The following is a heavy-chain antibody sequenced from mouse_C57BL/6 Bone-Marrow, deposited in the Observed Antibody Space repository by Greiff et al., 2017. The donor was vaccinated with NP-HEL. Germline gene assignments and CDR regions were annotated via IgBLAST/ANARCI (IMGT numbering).Heavy chain of an antibody. V-gene: IGHV1-81*01. J-gene: IGHJ1*03. Sequence: LVESGAELARPGASVKLSCKASGYTFTSYGISWVKQRTGQGLEWIGEIYPRSGNTYYNEKFKGKATLTADKSSSTAYMELRSLTSEDSAVYVCARSDYDGYFDVWGTGTTVTVSS. CDR1: GYTFTSYG. CDR2: IYPRSGNT. CDR3: ARSDYDGYFDV. D-gene: IGHD2-4*01.